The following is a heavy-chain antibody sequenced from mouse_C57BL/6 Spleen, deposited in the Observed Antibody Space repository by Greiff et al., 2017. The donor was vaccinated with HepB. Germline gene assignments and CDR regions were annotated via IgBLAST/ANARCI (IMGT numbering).Heavy chain of an antibody. CDR2: IYPGDGDT. CDR1: GYAFSSSW. J-gene: IGHJ2*01. CDR3: AREEVVVDY. Sequence: VQLQQSGPELVKPGASVKISCKASGYAFSSSWMNWVKQRPGKGLEWIGRIYPGDGDTNYNGKFKGKATLTADKSSSTAYMQLSSLTSEDSAVYFCAREEVVVDYWGQGTTLTVSS. D-gene: IGHD1-1*01. V-gene: IGHV1-82*01.